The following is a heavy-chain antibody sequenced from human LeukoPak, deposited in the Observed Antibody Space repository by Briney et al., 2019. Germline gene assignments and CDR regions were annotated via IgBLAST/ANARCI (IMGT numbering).Heavy chain of an antibody. V-gene: IGHV4-34*01. CDR1: GGSFSGYY. J-gene: IGHJ6*03. Sequence: SETLSLTCAVYGGSFSGYYWSWIRQPPGKGLEWIGEINHSGSTNYNPSLKSRVTISVDTSKNQFSLKLSSVTAADTAVYYCARESPYYDFWSGYSYYYYYMDVWGKGTTVTVSS. CDR2: INHSGST. CDR3: ARESPYYDFWSGYSYYYYYMDV. D-gene: IGHD3-3*01.